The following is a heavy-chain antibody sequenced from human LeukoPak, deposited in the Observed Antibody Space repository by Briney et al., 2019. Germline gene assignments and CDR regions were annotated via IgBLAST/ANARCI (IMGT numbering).Heavy chain of an antibody. V-gene: IGHV1-69*04. J-gene: IGHJ4*02. CDR2: IIPILGIA. Sequence: GASVKVSCKASGGTFSSYAISWVRQAPGQGLEWMGRIIPILGIANYAQKFQGRVTITADKSTSTAYMELSSLRSEDTAVYYCASDPSLYGDPPLYDYWGQGTLVTVSS. D-gene: IGHD4-17*01. CDR3: ASDPSLYGDPPLYDY. CDR1: GGTFSSYA.